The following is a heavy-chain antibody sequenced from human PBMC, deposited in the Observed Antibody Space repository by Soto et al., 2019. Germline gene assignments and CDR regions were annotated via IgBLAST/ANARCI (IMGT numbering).Heavy chain of an antibody. J-gene: IGHJ4*01. V-gene: IGHV6-1*01. Sequence: SQTLSLTCAISADSVSSNSAAWNWLRQSPSRGLEWLGRTYYRSKWYNDYAISVKSRITINPDTSKNQFSPHLNSVTPEDTAVYYCARIVGATADYWGHGALVTVSS. CDR1: ADSVSSNSAA. CDR3: ARIVGATADY. D-gene: IGHD1-26*01. CDR2: TYYRSKWYN.